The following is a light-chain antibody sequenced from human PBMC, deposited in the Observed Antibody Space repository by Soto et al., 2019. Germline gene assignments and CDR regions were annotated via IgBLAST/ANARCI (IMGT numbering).Light chain of an antibody. V-gene: IGLV2-14*03. J-gene: IGLJ2*01. CDR2: GVS. CDR3: SSYTSRITLV. CDR1: SSDVGAYDF. Sequence: QSALTQPASVSGSPGQSITISCTGTSSDVGAYDFVSWYQQHPGKAPKLLIYGVSNRPSGVSNRFSGSKTGTTASLTISGLQAEDDGDYYCSSYTSRITLVFGGGTKLTVL.